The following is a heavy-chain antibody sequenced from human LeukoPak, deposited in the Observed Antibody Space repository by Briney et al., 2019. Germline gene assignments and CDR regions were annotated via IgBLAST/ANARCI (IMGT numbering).Heavy chain of an antibody. CDR1: GFTFSSYS. V-gene: IGHV3-21*01. CDR3: ARVTRIVVVVAATDY. Sequence: GGSLRLSCAASGFTFSSYSMNWVRQAPGKGLEWVSSISSSSSYIYYADSVKGRFTISRDNAKNSLYLQMNSLRAEDTAVYYCARVTRIVVVVAATDYWGQGTLVTVSS. CDR2: ISSSSSYI. D-gene: IGHD2-15*01. J-gene: IGHJ4*02.